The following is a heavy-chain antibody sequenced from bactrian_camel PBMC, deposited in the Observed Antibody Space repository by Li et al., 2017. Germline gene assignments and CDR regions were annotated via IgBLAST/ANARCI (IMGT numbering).Heavy chain of an antibody. CDR3: AAERAEKYGGNWFRTVMTETCEWNAYNT. D-gene: IGHD2*01. CDR1: GFTFSTYD. V-gene: IGHV3S40*01. J-gene: IGHJ6*01. Sequence: VQLVESGGGSVQAGGSLRLACAASGFTFSTYDMTWVRQAPGKGLEWVSTIDNYSGTYYTDSAKGRFTISRDNAKNTVYLQMNSLKSEDTAMYYCAAERAEKYGGNWFRTVMTETCEWNAYNTWGQGTQVTV. CDR2: IDNYSGT.